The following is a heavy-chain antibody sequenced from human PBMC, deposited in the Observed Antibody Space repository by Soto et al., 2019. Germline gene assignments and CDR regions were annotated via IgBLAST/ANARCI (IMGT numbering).Heavy chain of an antibody. D-gene: IGHD4-4*01. Sequence: EVQLVESGGGFVQPGGSLRLSCAASGFTFSAYGRPWFRQAPGAGPGWVSRISSDGSSIYYADSVKGRFTVSRDNAKNTLYLQMSSLRADDTAVYYCGRSREGYSYFEHWGQGILVTVSS. CDR2: ISSDGSSI. CDR1: GFTFSAYG. J-gene: IGHJ4*02. CDR3: GRSREGYSYFEH. V-gene: IGHV3-74*01.